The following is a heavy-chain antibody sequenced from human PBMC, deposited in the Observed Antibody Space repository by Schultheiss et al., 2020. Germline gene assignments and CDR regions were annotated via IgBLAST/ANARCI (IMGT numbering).Heavy chain of an antibody. V-gene: IGHV3-30*14. CDR1: GFTFSSYA. CDR2: ISYDGSNK. J-gene: IGHJ6*02. D-gene: IGHD5-24*01. CDR3: ARLEGWLQCGGSCYYYYGMDV. Sequence: GESLKISCAASGFTFSSYAMHWVRQAPGKGLEWVAVISYDGSNKYYADSVKGRFTISRDNSKNTLYLQMNSLRAEDTAVYYCARLEGWLQCGGSCYYYYGMDVWGQGTTVTVSS.